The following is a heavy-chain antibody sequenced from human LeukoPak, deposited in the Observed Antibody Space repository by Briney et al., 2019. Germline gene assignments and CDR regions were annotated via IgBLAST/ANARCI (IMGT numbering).Heavy chain of an antibody. D-gene: IGHD6-19*01. CDR2: IYYSGST. Sequence: EPSETLSLTCTVSGVSISSYYWSWIRQPPGKGLEWIGYIYYSGSTNYNPSLKSRVTISVDTSKNQFSLKLSSVTAADTAVYYCARSYSSGFLDYWGQGTLVTVSS. CDR3: ARSYSSGFLDY. V-gene: IGHV4-59*01. CDR1: GVSISSYY. J-gene: IGHJ4*02.